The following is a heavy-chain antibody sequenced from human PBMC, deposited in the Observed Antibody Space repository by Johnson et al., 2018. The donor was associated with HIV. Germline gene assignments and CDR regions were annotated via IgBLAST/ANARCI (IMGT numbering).Heavy chain of an antibody. V-gene: IGHV3-13*01. Sequence: VQLVESGGGLVQPGGSLRLSCATSGFIFDDYAMGWVRQVPGKGLEWVSAIGTAGDTYYPGSVKGRFTISRENAKNSLYLQMNSLRAEDTAVYYWARDRGVVVLHGAFDIWGQGTIVTVSS. CDR1: GFIFDDYA. J-gene: IGHJ3*02. CDR3: ARDRGVVVLHGAFDI. D-gene: IGHD2-2*01. CDR2: IGTAGDT.